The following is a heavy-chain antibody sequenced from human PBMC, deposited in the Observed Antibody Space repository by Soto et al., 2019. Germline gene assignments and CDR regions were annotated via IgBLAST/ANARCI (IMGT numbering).Heavy chain of an antibody. J-gene: IGHJ6*02. Sequence: AETLFLTCTVSGVSISSSSYYWGWIRQPPGQGLEWIGSIYYSGSTYYNPSLKSRVTISVDTSNTQFSLKLSSVTAADTAVYYCERLVYGYSSSTYYYYGMDVWGQGTTVTVSS. CDR3: ERLVYGYSSSTYYYYGMDV. CDR2: IYYSGST. CDR1: GVSISSSSYY. D-gene: IGHD6-13*01. V-gene: IGHV4-39*01.